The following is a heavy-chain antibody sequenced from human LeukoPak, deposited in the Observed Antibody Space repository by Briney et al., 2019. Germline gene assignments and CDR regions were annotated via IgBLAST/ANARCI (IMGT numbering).Heavy chain of an antibody. V-gene: IGHV4-61*02. J-gene: IGHJ4*02. D-gene: IGHD3-10*01. CDR2: IYPNGNT. Sequence: SETLSLTCTVSGDSISSGGYYWSWIRRPAGKGLEWIGRIYPNGNTNYNPSLQSRVTMPIDTTKKQFSLKLNSVTAADTAAYYCCLWFGYYWGRGTLVTVSS. CDR1: GDSISSGGYY. CDR3: CLWFGYY.